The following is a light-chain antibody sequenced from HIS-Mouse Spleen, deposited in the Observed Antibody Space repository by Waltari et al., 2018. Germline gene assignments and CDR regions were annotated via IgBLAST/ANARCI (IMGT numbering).Light chain of an antibody. J-gene: IGLJ2*01. V-gene: IGLV3-1*01. CDR2: QDS. CDR1: KLGDKY. CDR3: QAWDSSYSV. Sequence: SYELTQPPSVSVSPGQTASITCSGDKLGDKYPCWYQQQPGQSPVLVIYQDSKRPSGIPERFSGSNSGNTATLTISGTQAMDEADYYCQAWDSSYSVFGGGTKLTVL.